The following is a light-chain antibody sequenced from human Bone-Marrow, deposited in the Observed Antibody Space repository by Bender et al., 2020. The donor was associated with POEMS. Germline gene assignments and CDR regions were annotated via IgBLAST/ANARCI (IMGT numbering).Light chain of an antibody. CDR2: DVI. Sequence: QSALTQPRSVSGSPGQSVTISCTGSTSDVDDYNFVSWYQQHPGKAPKLIIYDVIKRPSGVPDRLSGSKSGNTASLTISGLQAEDEAVYYCSSYTYTSTLGIFGGGTKVTVL. V-gene: IGLV2-11*01. J-gene: IGLJ2*01. CDR1: TSDVDDYNF. CDR3: SSYTYTSTLGI.